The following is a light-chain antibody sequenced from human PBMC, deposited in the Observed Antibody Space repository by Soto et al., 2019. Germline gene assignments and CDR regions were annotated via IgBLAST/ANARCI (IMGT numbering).Light chain of an antibody. J-gene: IGKJ1*01. CDR3: QQYVSTPWT. CDR2: GAS. CDR1: QSVGNNY. V-gene: IGKV3-20*01. Sequence: ELVLTQSPGTLSLSPGARVTLSCRASQSVGNNYLAWYQQKPDQAPKVLIYGASSRATGIPDRFSGSGSGTDLTITISRLEPEDCEVYDGQQYVSTPWTFGQGTKVDIK.